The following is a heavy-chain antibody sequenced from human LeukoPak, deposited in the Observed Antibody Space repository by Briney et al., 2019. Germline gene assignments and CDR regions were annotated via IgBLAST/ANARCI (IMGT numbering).Heavy chain of an antibody. CDR3: ARMRGSVY. CDR2: INPNSGGT. Sequence: ASVKVSCKASGYTFTSYGISWVRQAPGQGLEWMGWINPNSGGTNYAQKFQGRVTMTRDTSISTAYMELSRLRSDDTAVYYCARMRGSVYWGQGTLVTVSS. V-gene: IGHV1-2*02. D-gene: IGHD6-6*01. J-gene: IGHJ4*02. CDR1: GYTFTSYG.